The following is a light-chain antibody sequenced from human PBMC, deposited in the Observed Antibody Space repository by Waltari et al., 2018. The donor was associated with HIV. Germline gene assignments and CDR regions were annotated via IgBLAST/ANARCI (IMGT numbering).Light chain of an antibody. V-gene: IGLV2-14*01. CDR1: SSDVGGSNY. CDR2: EVT. Sequence: QSALTQPASVSGSPGQSITISCTGTSSDVGGSNYVSWYQQHPGKDPNLMIYEVTNRPSGVSNRFSGSKSGNTASLTISGLQAEDEADYFCTSYTSSSTWVFGGGTKLTVL. CDR3: TSYTSSSTWV. J-gene: IGLJ3*02.